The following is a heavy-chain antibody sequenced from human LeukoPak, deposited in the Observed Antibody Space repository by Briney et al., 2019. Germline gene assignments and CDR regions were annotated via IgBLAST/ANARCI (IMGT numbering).Heavy chain of an antibody. CDR3: TQDSEVRGVIVGYYYYGMDV. Sequence: GGSLRLSCAASGFTFSGSAMHWVRQASGKGLEWVGRIRSKANSYATAYAASVKGRFTISRDDSKNTAYLQMNSLKTEDTAVYCCTQDSEVRGVIVGYYYYGMDVWGQGTTVTVSS. V-gene: IGHV3-73*01. CDR1: GFTFSGSA. J-gene: IGHJ6*02. D-gene: IGHD3-10*01. CDR2: IRSKANSYAT.